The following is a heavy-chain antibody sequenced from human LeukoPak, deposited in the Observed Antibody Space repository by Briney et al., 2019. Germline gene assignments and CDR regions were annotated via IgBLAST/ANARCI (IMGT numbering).Heavy chain of an antibody. CDR1: GFTFDDYA. CDR2: INWNSGSI. J-gene: IGHJ6*02. Sequence: PGGSLRLSCAASGFTFDDYAMHWVRQAPGKGLEWVSGINWNSGSIDYADSVKGRFTISRDNAKNSLYLQMNSLGAEDTAIYYCASDRVFYGLDVWGQGTTVTVSS. CDR3: ASDRVFYGLDV. V-gene: IGHV3-9*01.